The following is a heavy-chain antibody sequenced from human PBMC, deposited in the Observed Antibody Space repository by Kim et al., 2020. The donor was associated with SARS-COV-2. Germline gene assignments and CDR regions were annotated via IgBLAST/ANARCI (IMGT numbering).Heavy chain of an antibody. J-gene: IGHJ4*02. CDR2: ISYDGSNK. CDR3: AREGY. Sequence: GGSLRLSCAASGFTFSSYAMHWVRQAPGKGLEWVAVISYDGSNKYYADSVKGRFTISRDNSKNTLYLQMNSLRAEDTAVYYCAREGYWGQGTLVTVSS. CDR1: GFTFSSYA. V-gene: IGHV3-30*04.